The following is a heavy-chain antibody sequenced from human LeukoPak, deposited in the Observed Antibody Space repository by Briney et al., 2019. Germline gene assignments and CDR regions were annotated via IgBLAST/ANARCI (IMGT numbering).Heavy chain of an antibody. CDR2: IYSGGST. CDR3: ASLIAAAGSGAFDI. J-gene: IGHJ3*02. V-gene: IGHV3-66*02. Sequence: GGCLRLSCAASGFTVSSNYMSWVRQAPGKGLECVSVIYSGGSTYYADSVKGRFTISRDNSKNTLYLQMNSLRAEDTAVYYCASLIAAAGSGAFDIWGQGTMVTVSS. CDR1: GFTVSSNY. D-gene: IGHD6-13*01.